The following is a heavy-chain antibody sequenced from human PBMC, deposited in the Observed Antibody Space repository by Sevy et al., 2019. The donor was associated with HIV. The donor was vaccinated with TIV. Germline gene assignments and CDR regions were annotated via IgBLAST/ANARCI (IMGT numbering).Heavy chain of an antibody. CDR2: INPNSGGT. J-gene: IGHJ2*01. V-gene: IGHV1-2*02. D-gene: IGHD2-2*01. CDR3: ARVGGCSSTSCYWYFDL. CDR1: GYTFTGYY. Sequence: ASVKVSCKASGYTFTGYYMHWVRQAPGQGLEWMGWINPNSGGTNNAQKFQGRVTMTRDTSISTAYMELSRLRSDDTAVYYCARVGGCSSTSCYWYFDLWSRGTLVTVSS.